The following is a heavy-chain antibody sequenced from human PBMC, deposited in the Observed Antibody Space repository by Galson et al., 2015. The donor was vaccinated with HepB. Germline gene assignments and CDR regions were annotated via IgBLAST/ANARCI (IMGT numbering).Heavy chain of an antibody. CDR2: ISSSSSYT. CDR3: ARVAGPGTGPGEDY. D-gene: IGHD3-16*01. CDR1: GFTFSDYY. Sequence: SLRLSCAASGFTFSDYYMSWIRQAPGKGLEWVSYISSSSSYTNYADSVKGRFTISRDNAKNSLYLQMNSLRAEDTAVYYCARVAGPGTGPGEDYWGQGTLVTVSS. V-gene: IGHV3-11*05. J-gene: IGHJ4*02.